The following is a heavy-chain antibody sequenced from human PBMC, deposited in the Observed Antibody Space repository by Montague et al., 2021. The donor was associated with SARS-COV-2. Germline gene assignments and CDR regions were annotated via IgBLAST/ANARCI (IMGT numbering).Heavy chain of an antibody. CDR2: IHHSGTT. CDR1: GASVSGTSYY. Sequence: SETLSLTCTVSGASVSGTSYYWAWIRQPPGKGLEWIVNIHHSGTTFYNLSLKSRVTISVDTSKNEVSLKVNSVTAADTAVYYCARPGGPAGKHWFDPWGQGTLVTVSS. D-gene: IGHD2-2*01. V-gene: IGHV4-39*01. J-gene: IGHJ5*02. CDR3: ARPGGPAGKHWFDP.